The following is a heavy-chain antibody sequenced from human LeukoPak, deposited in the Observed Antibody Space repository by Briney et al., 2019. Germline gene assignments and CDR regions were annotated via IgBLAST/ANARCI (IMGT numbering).Heavy chain of an antibody. Sequence: GGSLRLSCAASRFTFSSYGMNWVRQAPGKGLEWVSYISDSTSSKYYADSVKGRFTISRDNAKNSLYLQMNSLRAEDTAVYYCAREWDVLLWFGELLGPGAFDIWGQGTMVTVSS. D-gene: IGHD3-10*01. CDR2: ISDSTSSK. CDR3: AREWDVLLWFGELLGPGAFDI. CDR1: RFTFSSYG. V-gene: IGHV3-48*01. J-gene: IGHJ3*02.